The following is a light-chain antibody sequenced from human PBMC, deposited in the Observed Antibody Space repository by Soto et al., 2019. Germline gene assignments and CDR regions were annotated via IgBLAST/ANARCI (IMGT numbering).Light chain of an antibody. CDR3: QQYFSYPLT. CDR2: TAS. Sequence: AIRMTQSPSSFSASTGDRVTITCRASQCISSHLAWYQVKPGKAPRLLIYTASYLESGVPSRFSGSGYGTDFTLTISALQSEDFAVYYCQQYFSYPLTFGGGTKVEIK. J-gene: IGKJ4*01. V-gene: IGKV1-8*01. CDR1: QCISSH.